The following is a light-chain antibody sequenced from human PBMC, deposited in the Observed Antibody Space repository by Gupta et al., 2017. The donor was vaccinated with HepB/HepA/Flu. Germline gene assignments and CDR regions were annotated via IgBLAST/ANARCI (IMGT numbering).Light chain of an antibody. Sequence: EMVLTQSPAILSVSPGERATLSCRTSQSVRGNLAWYQQKPGQSPRLLIYDASTRATGVPGRFSGSGSGTDFTLTINSLRSEDFALYYCQQYNNWPPGTFGQGTKVEIK. CDR1: QSVRGN. V-gene: IGKV3-15*01. J-gene: IGKJ1*01. CDR3: QQYNNWPPGT. CDR2: DAS.